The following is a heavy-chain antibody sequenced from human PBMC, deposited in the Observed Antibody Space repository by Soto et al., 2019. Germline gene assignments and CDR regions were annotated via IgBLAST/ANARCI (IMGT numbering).Heavy chain of an antibody. D-gene: IGHD3-22*01. V-gene: IGHV3-64*01. CDR1: GFTFSSLA. J-gene: IGHJ3*02. Sequence: GGSLRLSCAASGFTFSSLAMHWVRQAPGKGLEYVSAISSNGGSTYYANSVKGRFTISRDNSKNTLYLQMGSLRAEDMAVYYCASRYYYDSSGPPGAFDIWGQGTMVTVSS. CDR2: ISSNGGST. CDR3: ASRYYYDSSGPPGAFDI.